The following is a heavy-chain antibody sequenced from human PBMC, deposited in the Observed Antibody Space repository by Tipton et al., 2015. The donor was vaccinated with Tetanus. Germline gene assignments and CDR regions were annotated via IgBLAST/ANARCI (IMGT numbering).Heavy chain of an antibody. D-gene: IGHD1-1*01. Sequence: QLVQSGAEVKKPGESLQISCKGSGYNFTVYYIGWVRQMPGKGLEWMGIVDPGDSTTKYSPSFQGQVTISADRSITTAYLRWSSLKASDTVIYYCARRRTTTALANYFDSWGQGTQVTVSS. CDR1: GYNFTVYY. J-gene: IGHJ4*02. CDR3: ARRRTTTALANYFDS. CDR2: VDPGDSTT. V-gene: IGHV5-51*01.